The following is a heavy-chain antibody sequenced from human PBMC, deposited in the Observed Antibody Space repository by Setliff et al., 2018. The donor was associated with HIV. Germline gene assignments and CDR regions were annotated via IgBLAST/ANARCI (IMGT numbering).Heavy chain of an antibody. CDR1: GFTFSSYT. V-gene: IGHV3-21*01. J-gene: IGHJ4*02. Sequence: GGSLRLSCAASGFTFSSYTMHWVRQAPGKGLEWVASISGGGKSIYYADSVKGRFTISRDNADRSLYLQMNSLRAEDTAVYYCASAGGGNSGTRWFDYWGQGALVTVSS. CDR3: ASAGGGNSGTRWFDY. CDR2: ISGGGKSI. D-gene: IGHD2-21*02.